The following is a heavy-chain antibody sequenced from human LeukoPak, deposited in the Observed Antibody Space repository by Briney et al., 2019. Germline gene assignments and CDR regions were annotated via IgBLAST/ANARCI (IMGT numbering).Heavy chain of an antibody. CDR2: IRYDGSNK. CDR3: ARGEVYGSGKTDY. Sequence: GGSLRLSCAASGFTFSSYGMHWVRQAPGKGLEWVAFIRYDGSNKYYADSVKGRFTISRDNAKNTLYLQMNSLRAEDTAVYYCARGEVYGSGKTDYWGQGTLVTVSS. J-gene: IGHJ4*02. D-gene: IGHD3-10*01. V-gene: IGHV3-30*02. CDR1: GFTFSSYG.